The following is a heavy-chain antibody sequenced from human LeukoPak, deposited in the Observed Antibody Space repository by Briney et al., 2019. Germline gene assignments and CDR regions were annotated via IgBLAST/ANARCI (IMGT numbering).Heavy chain of an antibody. Sequence: ASVKVSCMASGGTFSSYAISWVRQAPGQGLEWMGGIIPIFGTANYAQKFQGRVTITADKSTSTAYMELSSLRSEDTAVYYCARVRYSSSSPFDYWGQGTLVTVSS. V-gene: IGHV1-69*06. CDR2: IIPIFGTA. CDR3: ARVRYSSSSPFDY. D-gene: IGHD6-6*01. J-gene: IGHJ4*02. CDR1: GGTFSSYA.